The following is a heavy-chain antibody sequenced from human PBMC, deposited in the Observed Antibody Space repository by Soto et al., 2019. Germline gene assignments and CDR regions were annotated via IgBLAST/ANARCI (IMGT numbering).Heavy chain of an antibody. D-gene: IGHD5-18*01. J-gene: IGHJ4*02. Sequence: EVQLVESGGGLVQPGGSLRLSCAASGFTVSSNYMSWVRQAPGKGLEWVSVIYSGGSAYYADSVKGRFTISRDNSKNTLYLEMNSLRAEDPAVYYCARHGYSYGGGYFDYWGQGTRVTVSS. CDR1: GFTVSSNY. CDR2: IYSGGSA. CDR3: ARHGYSYGGGYFDY. V-gene: IGHV3-66*04.